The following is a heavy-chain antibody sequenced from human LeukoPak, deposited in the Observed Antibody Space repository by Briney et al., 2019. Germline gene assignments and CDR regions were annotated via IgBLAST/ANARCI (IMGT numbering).Heavy chain of an antibody. D-gene: IGHD4-23*01. CDR3: AAGVNSGLRGIAS. J-gene: IGHJ4*02. Sequence: PSETLSLTCTVSGGSISSGAYYWTWIRQPTGKRLEWIGRIYSSGSANSNPSLECRVTLSVRASKNQFSLNLGPVTAAATAVYYCAAGVNSGLRGIASWGRGMLVPSP. CDR1: GGSISSGAYY. CDR2: IYSSGSA. V-gene: IGHV4-61*02.